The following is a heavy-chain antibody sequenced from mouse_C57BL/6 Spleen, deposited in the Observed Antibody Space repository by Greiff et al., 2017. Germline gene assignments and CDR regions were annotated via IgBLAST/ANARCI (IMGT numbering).Heavy chain of an antibody. CDR1: GYAFSSSW. D-gene: IGHD2-4*01. CDR3: ARGRYDYDGFDY. CDR2: IYPGDGDT. V-gene: IGHV1-82*01. J-gene: IGHJ2*01. Sequence: QVQLQQSGPELVKPGASVKISCKASGYAFSSSWMNWVKQRPGKGLEWIGRIYPGDGDTNYNGKFKGKATLTADKSSSTAYMQLSSLTSEDSAVYFCARGRYDYDGFDYWGQGTTRTVSS.